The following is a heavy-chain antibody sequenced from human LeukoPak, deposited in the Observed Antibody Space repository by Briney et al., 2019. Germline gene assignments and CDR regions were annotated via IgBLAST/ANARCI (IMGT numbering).Heavy chain of an antibody. D-gene: IGHD2-15*01. J-gene: IGHJ4*02. V-gene: IGHV5-51*01. CDR1: GYSFTTYW. CDR3: ARGTPAYYFDY. CDR2: IYPGDSDT. Sequence: GESLQISCKGSGYSFTTYWIGWVRRMPGKGLEWMGIIYPGDSDTRYSPSFQGQVTISADKSISTAYLQWTSLKASDTAIYYCARGTPAYYFDYWGQATLVTVSS.